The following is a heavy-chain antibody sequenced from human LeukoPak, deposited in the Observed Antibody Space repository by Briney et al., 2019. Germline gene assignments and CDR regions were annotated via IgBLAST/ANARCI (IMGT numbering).Heavy chain of an antibody. J-gene: IGHJ5*02. CDR3: ARDHSSGPHWFDP. V-gene: IGHV1-3*01. D-gene: IGHD3-22*01. CDR1: GYTFTSYA. CDR2: INAGNGNT. Sequence: GASVKVSCKASGYTFTSYAMHWVRQAPGQRLEWMGWINAGNGNTKYSQKFQGRVTITRDTSASTAYMELSSLRSEDTAVYYCARDHSSGPHWFDPWGQGALVTVSS.